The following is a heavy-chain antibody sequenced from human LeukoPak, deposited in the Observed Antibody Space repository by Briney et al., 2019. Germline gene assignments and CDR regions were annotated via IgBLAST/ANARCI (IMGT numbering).Heavy chain of an antibody. Sequence: PSETLSLTCTVSGGSISSYYWSWIRQPPGKGLEWIGYIYYSGGTNYNPSLKSRVTISVDTSKNQFSLKLSSVTAADTAVYYCARVYSGSYHYWGQGTLVTVSS. J-gene: IGHJ4*02. CDR2: IYYSGGT. CDR1: GGSISSYY. V-gene: IGHV4-59*01. CDR3: ARVYSGSYHY. D-gene: IGHD1-26*01.